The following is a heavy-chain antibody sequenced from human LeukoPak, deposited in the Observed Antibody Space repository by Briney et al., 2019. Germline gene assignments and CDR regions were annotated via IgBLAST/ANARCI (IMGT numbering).Heavy chain of an antibody. CDR3: AKGSSDYDFWSGYYDRAGWFDP. Sequence: GGSLRLSCTVSGFTFRNHGMNWVRQAPGKGLEWVAVIWYDGSNKYYADSVKGRFTISRDNSKNTLYLQMNSLRAEDTAVYYCAKGSSDYDFWSGYYDRAGWFDPWGQGTLVTVSS. V-gene: IGHV3-33*06. J-gene: IGHJ5*02. CDR2: IWYDGSNK. D-gene: IGHD3-3*01. CDR1: GFTFRNHG.